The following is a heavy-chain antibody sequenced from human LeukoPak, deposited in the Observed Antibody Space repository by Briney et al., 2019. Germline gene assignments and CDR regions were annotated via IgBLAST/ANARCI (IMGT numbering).Heavy chain of an antibody. CDR1: GFTFSSYA. CDR2: ISVSGENT. J-gene: IGHJ4*02. D-gene: IGHD3-10*01. V-gene: IGHV3-23*01. Sequence: PGGSLRLSCAASGFTFSSYAMTWVRQAPGKGLQWVSTISVSGENTYYADSVKGRFTISRGISKSTLYLQMNSLRDEDTALYYCAKYGSGTYYNGLHWGQGTLVTVSS. CDR3: AKYGSGTYYNGLH.